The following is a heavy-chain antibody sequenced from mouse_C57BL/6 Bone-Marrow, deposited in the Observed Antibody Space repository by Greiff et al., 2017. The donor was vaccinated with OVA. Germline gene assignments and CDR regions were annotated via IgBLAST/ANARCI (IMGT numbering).Heavy chain of an antibody. J-gene: IGHJ1*03. CDR3: AREIEDWYFDV. V-gene: IGHV1-52*01. Sequence: VQLQQPGAELVRPGSSVKLSCKASGYTFTSYWMHWVKQRPIQGLEWIGNIDPSDSDTHYNQKFKDKATLTVDKSSSTAYMQLSSLTSEDSAVYYCAREIEDWYFDVWGTGTTVTVSS. CDR1: GYTFTSYW. CDR2: IDPSDSDT.